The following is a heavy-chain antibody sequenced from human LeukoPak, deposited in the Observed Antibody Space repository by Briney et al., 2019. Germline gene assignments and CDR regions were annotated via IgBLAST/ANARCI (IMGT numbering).Heavy chain of an antibody. CDR2: ISSSSSTI. D-gene: IGHD2-15*01. CDR1: GFTFSSYS. J-gene: IGHJ6*02. V-gene: IGHV3-48*04. Sequence: GGSLRLSCAASGFTFSSYSMNWVRQAPGKGLEGVSYISSSSSTIYYADSVKGRFTISRDNAKNSLYLQMNSLRAEDTAVYYCARDDSWYYGMDVWGQGTTVTVSS. CDR3: ARDDSWYYGMDV.